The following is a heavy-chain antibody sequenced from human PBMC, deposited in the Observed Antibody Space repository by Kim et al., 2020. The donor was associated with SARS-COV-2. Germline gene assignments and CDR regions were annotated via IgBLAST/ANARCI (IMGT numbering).Heavy chain of an antibody. J-gene: IGHJ4*02. V-gene: IGHV4-39*01. Sequence: PSLKSRVTISVATSKNQFSLKLSSVTAADTAVYYCARHTTYSRIYYFDYWGQGTLVTVSS. CDR3: ARHTTYSRIYYFDY. D-gene: IGHD6-13*01.